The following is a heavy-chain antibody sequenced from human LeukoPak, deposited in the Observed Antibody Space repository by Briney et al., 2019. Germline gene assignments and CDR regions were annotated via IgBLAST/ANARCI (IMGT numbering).Heavy chain of an antibody. D-gene: IGHD3-9*01. V-gene: IGHV3-74*01. J-gene: IGHJ4*02. CDR2: INKDGSST. CDR3: AREVDATGRYFEY. Sequence: PGGSLRLSCAASGFIFRNHWMHWVRQAPGKGLIWVSRINKDGSSTDYADSVKGRFTISRDNAKNTLFLQMSSLRAEDTALYYCAREVDATGRYFEYWGQGTLVTVSS. CDR1: GFIFRNHW.